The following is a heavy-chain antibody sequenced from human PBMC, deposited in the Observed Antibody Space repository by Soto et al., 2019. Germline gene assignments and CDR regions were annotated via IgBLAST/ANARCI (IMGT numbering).Heavy chain of an antibody. Sequence: PSETLSLTCTVSGGSINCDNCCWTWIRQPPGKGLEWIGCFHYSGTTYQIPSLKSRLTISRDTSGNQFSLKLTSVTAADTAVYYCERGDGNRAFGYWGQGTQVTVSS. J-gene: IGHJ4*02. V-gene: IGHV4-30-4*01. CDR3: ERGDGNRAFGY. CDR2: FHYSGTT. CDR1: GGSINCDNCC.